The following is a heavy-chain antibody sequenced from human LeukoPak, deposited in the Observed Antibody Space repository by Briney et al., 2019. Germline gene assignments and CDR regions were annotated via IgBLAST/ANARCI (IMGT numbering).Heavy chain of an antibody. CDR1: GGSISNSSYY. CDR3: ARASPIYYDSSGSYYYYYGMDV. Sequence: SETLSLTCTVSGGSISNSSYYWDWIRQPPGKGLEWIGYIYYSGSTNYNPSLKSRVTISVDTSKNQFSLKLSSVTAADTAVYYCARASPIYYDSSGSYYYYYGMDVWGQGTTVTVSS. D-gene: IGHD3-22*01. J-gene: IGHJ6*02. V-gene: IGHV4-61*05. CDR2: IYYSGST.